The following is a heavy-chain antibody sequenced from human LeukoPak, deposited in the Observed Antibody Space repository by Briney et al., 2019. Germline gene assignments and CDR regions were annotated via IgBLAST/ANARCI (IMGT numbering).Heavy chain of an antibody. CDR3: AKQGHYYDSTGYFDY. CDR2: ISGSGGST. CDR1: GFTFSSYA. Sequence: GGSLRLSCAASGFTFSSYAMSWVRQAPGKGLEWVSAISGSGGSTYYADSVKGRFTISRDNSKNTLYLQMNSLRAEDTAVYYCAKQGHYYDSTGYFDYWGQGTLVTVSS. V-gene: IGHV3-23*01. D-gene: IGHD3-22*01. J-gene: IGHJ4*02.